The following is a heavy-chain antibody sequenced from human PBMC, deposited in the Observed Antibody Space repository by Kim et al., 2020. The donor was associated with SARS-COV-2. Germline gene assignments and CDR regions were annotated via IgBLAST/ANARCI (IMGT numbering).Heavy chain of an antibody. D-gene: IGHD3-9*01. Sequence: GGSLRLSCAASGFTFSSYAMSWVRQAPGKGLEWVSAISGSGGSTYYADSVKGRFTISRDNSKNTLYLQMNSLRAEDTAVYYCAKDRLIGIPPETGHWYFDLWGRGTLVTVSS. J-gene: IGHJ2*01. CDR2: ISGSGGST. CDR3: AKDRLIGIPPETGHWYFDL. CDR1: GFTFSSYA. V-gene: IGHV3-23*01.